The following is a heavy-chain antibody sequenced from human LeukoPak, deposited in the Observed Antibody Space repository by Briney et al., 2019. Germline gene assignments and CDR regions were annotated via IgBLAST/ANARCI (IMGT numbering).Heavy chain of an antibody. Sequence: PSETLSLTCGVSGGSVINTNWWTWVRQPPGKGLEWIGEVHLDGRTNYNPSLESRLTMSVDVSENQVSLKLTSVTAADTAVYYWAREGGFYRPLDYSGQGTLVTVSS. V-gene: IGHV4-4*02. D-gene: IGHD3-3*01. CDR2: VHLDGRT. CDR1: GGSVINTNW. CDR3: AREGGFYRPLDY. J-gene: IGHJ4*02.